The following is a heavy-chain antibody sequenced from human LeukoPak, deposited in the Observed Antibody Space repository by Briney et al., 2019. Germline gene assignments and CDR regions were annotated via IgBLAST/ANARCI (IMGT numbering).Heavy chain of an antibody. V-gene: IGHV3-53*01. CDR2: LYSGGST. CDR3: ARTGYYHDSSGYYPFDY. D-gene: IGHD3-22*01. CDR1: GFTVSSNY. Sequence: GGSLRLSCAASGFTVSSNYMSWVRQAPGKGLEWVSILYSGGSTYYADSVKGRFTISRDNSKNTLYLQMNSLRAEDTAVYYCARTGYYHDSSGYYPFDYWGQGTLVTVSS. J-gene: IGHJ4*02.